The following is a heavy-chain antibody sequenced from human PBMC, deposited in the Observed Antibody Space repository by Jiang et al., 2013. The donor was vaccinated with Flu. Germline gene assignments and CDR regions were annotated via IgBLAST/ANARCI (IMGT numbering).Heavy chain of an antibody. D-gene: IGHD3-9*01. Sequence: VQLLESGGGLVKPGGSLRLSCAASGFTFSSYSMSWVRQAPGKGLEWVSSISSSSSYIYYADSVKGRFTISRDNAKNSLYLQMNSLRAEDTAVYYCARGRGKIYDILTGYYREDYGMDV. CDR1: GFTFSSYS. J-gene: IGHJ6*01. CDR2: ISSSSSYI. CDR3: ARGRGKIYDILTGYYREDYGMDV. V-gene: IGHV3-21*01.